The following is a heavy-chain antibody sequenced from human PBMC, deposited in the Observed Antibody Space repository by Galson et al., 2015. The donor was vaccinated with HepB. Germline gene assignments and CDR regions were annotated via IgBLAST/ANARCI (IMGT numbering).Heavy chain of an antibody. V-gene: IGHV3-23*01. CDR1: GFTFKSHS. D-gene: IGHD2-2*01. CDR3: ARDQGYCSGITCLIYDY. Sequence: SLRLSCAASGFTFKSHSMSWVRQAPGKGLEWVSAISENGGSTHYADSVKGRFTISRDNSKDTLYLQMNSVRAEDTAVYYCARDQGYCSGITCLIYDYWGQGTVVTGS. CDR2: ISENGGST. J-gene: IGHJ4*02.